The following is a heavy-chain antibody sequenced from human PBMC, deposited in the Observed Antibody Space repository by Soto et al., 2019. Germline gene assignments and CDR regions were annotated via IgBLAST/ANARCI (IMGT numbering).Heavy chain of an antibody. Sequence: PSETLSLTCTVSGGSVSSGSYYWSWIRQPPGKGLEWIGYIYYSGSTNYNPSLKSRVTTSVDTSKNQFSLKLTSVTAADTAVYYCARDKITGLFDYWGQGTLVTVSS. D-gene: IGHD2-8*02. CDR1: GGSVSSGSYY. CDR3: ARDKITGLFDY. J-gene: IGHJ4*02. V-gene: IGHV4-61*01. CDR2: IYYSGST.